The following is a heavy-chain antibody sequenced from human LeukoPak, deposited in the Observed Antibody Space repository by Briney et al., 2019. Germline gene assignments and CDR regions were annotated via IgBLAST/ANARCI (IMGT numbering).Heavy chain of an antibody. CDR1: GGSISSYY. CDR2: IYYSGST. V-gene: IGHV4-59*01. J-gene: IGHJ4*02. CDR3: ARVHRVVNDY. Sequence: PSETLSLTCTVSGGSISSYYWSWIRQPPGKGLEWIGYIYYSGSTNYNPSLKSRVTISVDTSKNQFSLKLSSVTAADTAVYYCARVHRVVNDYWGQGTLVTVSS. D-gene: IGHD2-15*01.